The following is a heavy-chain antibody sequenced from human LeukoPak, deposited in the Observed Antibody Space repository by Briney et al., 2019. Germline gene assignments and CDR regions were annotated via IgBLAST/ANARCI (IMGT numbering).Heavy chain of an antibody. D-gene: IGHD6-13*01. J-gene: IGHJ4*02. CDR1: GGSLSSYY. CDR2: IYTSGST. V-gene: IGHV4-4*07. CDR3: ARQLAAAGTAGLDY. Sequence: SETMSLTCTVSGGSLSSYYWSWIRQPAEKGLEWIGRIYTSGSTNYNPSLKSRVTMSVDTSKNQFSLKLSSVTAADTAVYYCARQLAAAGTAGLDYWGQGTLVTVSS.